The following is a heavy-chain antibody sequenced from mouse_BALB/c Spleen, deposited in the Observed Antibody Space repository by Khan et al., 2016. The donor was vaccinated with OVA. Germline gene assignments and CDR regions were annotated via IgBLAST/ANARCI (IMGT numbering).Heavy chain of an antibody. CDR3: RSDVYGSFAY. CDR2: ISSGGDYT. CDR1: GFSLSSYS. V-gene: IGHV5-6*01. Sequence: EVQLVESGGDLVKPGGSLKLSCAASGFSLSSYSMSWVRQTPDKRLEWVATISSGGDYTYYPDIVNGRVNISREAAKKTLYLQTSGPTSDYTAISYYRSDVYGSFAYWGQGTLVTVSA. J-gene: IGHJ3*01. D-gene: IGHD2-2*01.